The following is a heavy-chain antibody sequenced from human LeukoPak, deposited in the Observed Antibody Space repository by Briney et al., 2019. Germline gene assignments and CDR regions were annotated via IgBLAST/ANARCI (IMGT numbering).Heavy chain of an antibody. J-gene: IGHJ6*02. D-gene: IGHD3-16*01. CDR3: ARDFGPYGMDV. CDR1: GFSFSSSW. CDR2: INSDASTT. V-gene: IGHV3-74*01. Sequence: GGSLRLSCAASGFSFSSSWMHWVRQAPGTGLVWVSRINSDASTTNYADSVKGRFTISRDNAMSTLYLQMNSLRAEDTAVYYCARDFGPYGMDVWGQGTTVTVSS.